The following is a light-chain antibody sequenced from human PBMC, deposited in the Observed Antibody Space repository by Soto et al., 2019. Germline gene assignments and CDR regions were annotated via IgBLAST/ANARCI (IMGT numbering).Light chain of an antibody. J-gene: IGKJ1*01. CDR2: KAS. CDR3: QQYNSSPWT. Sequence: DIPMTQSPSTLSASVGDRVTITCRASQSISSWLAWYQQKPGKAPKLLIYKASSLESGVPSRFSGSASGTEFTLTISSLQPDDFATYYCQQYNSSPWTFGQGTKVDIK. CDR1: QSISSW. V-gene: IGKV1-5*03.